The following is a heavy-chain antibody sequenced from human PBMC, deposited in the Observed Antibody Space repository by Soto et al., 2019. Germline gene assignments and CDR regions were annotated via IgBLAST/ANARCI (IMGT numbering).Heavy chain of an antibody. CDR3: ARDSPLRFLSGTNYFDY. V-gene: IGHV1-69*13. CDR2: IIPIFGTA. Sequence: SVKVSCKASGGTFSSYAISWVRQAPGQGLEWMGGIIPIFGTANYAQKFQGRVTITADESTSTAYMELSSLRSEDTAVYYCARDSPLRFLSGTNYFDYWGQGTLVTVSS. D-gene: IGHD3-3*01. CDR1: GGTFSSYA. J-gene: IGHJ4*02.